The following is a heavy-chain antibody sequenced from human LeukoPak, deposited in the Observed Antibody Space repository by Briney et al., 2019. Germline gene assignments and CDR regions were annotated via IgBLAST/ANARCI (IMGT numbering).Heavy chain of an antibody. D-gene: IGHD3-9*01. CDR2: INTNTGNP. V-gene: IGHV7-4-1*02. Sequence: ASVKVSCKASGYIFTDYAMNWVRQAPGQGLEWMGWINTNTGNPTYAQGFTGRFVFSLDTSVSTAYLQISSLKAEDTAVYYCARGVRPYYDILTGFLLRREYYFDYWGQGTLVTVSS. J-gene: IGHJ4*02. CDR3: ARGVRPYYDILTGFLLRREYYFDY. CDR1: GYIFTDYA.